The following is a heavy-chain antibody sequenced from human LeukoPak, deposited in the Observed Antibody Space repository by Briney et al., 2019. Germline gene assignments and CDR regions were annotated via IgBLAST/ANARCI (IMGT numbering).Heavy chain of an antibody. D-gene: IGHD2-2*02. V-gene: IGHV4-59*12. CDR1: GGSISSYY. CDR2: IYYSGST. CDR3: ARPLRTSLYAFFDY. Sequence: PSETLSLTCTVSGGSISSYYWSWIRQPPGKGLEWIGYIYYSGSTNYNPSLKSRVTISVDTSKNQFSLKLSSVTAADTAVYYCARPLRTSLYAFFDYWGQGTLVTVSS. J-gene: IGHJ4*02.